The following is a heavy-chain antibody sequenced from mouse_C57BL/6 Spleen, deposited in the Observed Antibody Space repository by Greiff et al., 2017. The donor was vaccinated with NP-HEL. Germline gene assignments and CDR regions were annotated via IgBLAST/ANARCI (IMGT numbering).Heavy chain of an antibody. Sequence: EVKLVESEGGLVQPGSSMKLSCTASGFTFSDYYMAWVRQVPEKGLEWVANINYDGSSTYYLDSLKSRFIISRDNAKNILYLQMSSLKSEDTATYYCARGGYQFAYWGKGTLVTVSA. J-gene: IGHJ3*01. CDR3: ARGGYQFAY. V-gene: IGHV5-16*01. D-gene: IGHD5-1-1*01. CDR2: INYDGSST. CDR1: GFTFSDYY.